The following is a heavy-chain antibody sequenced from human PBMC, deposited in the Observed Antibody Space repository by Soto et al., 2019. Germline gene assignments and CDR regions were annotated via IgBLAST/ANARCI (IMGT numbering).Heavy chain of an antibody. V-gene: IGHV3-11*01. CDR1: GFSFSDYY. J-gene: IGHJ4*02. Sequence: QVQLVESGGGLVKPGGSLRLSCAASGFSFSDYYMSWIRQAPGKGLEWVSYISSGGSTIYYADSVKGRFTISRDNAKNSLYLQMNSLRAEDTAVYYCANPYYYDTSGYRYAVDYWGQGTLVTVSS. CDR2: ISSGGSTI. D-gene: IGHD3-22*01. CDR3: ANPYYYDTSGYRYAVDY.